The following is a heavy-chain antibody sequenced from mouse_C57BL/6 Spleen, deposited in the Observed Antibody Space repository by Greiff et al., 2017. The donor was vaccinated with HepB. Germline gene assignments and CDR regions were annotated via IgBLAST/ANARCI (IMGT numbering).Heavy chain of an antibody. CDR3: ASLYYSNYPYYFDY. Sequence: QVQLQRPGAELVKPGASVKLSCKASGYTFTSYWMHWVKQRPGQGLEWIGMIHPNSGSTNYNEKFKSKATLTVDKSSSTAYMQLSSLTSEDSAVYYCASLYYSNYPYYFDYWGQSTTLTVSS. D-gene: IGHD2-5*01. CDR1: GYTFTSYW. V-gene: IGHV1-64*01. J-gene: IGHJ2*01. CDR2: IHPNSGST.